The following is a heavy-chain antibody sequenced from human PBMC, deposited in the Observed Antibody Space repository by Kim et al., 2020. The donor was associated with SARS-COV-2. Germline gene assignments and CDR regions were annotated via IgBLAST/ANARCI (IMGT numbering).Heavy chain of an antibody. Sequence: SETLSLTCTVSGGSISSSSYYWGWIRQPPGKGLEWIGSIYYSGSTYYNLSLKSRVTISVDTSKNQFSLKLSSVTAADTAVYYCARLQSLYDILTGYYPTGVDYWGQGTLVTVSS. CDR2: IYYSGST. V-gene: IGHV4-39*01. J-gene: IGHJ4*02. D-gene: IGHD3-9*01. CDR3: ARLQSLYDILTGYYPTGVDY. CDR1: GGSISSSSYY.